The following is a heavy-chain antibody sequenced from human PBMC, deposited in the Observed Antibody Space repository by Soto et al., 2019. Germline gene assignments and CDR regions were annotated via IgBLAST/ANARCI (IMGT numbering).Heavy chain of an antibody. CDR3: ARDLGVVVIDY. CDR2: INAGNGDT. CDR1: GYAFTTYA. V-gene: IGHV1-3*01. J-gene: IGHJ4*02. D-gene: IGHD3-22*01. Sequence: ASVKVSCKASGYAFTTYAIHWVRQAPGQRLEWLGWINAGNGDTKYSQKFQGRVTITRDESASTAYMELSSLRSEDTAVYYCARDLGVVVIDYWGQGTLVTVSS.